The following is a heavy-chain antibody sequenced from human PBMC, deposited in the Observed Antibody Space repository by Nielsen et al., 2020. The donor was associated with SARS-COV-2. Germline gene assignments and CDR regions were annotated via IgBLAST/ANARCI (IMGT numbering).Heavy chain of an antibody. CDR2: INHSGST. D-gene: IGHD6-6*01. J-gene: IGHJ1*01. CDR1: GGSISDDY. Sequence: SETLSLTCTVSGGSISDDYWSWIRQPPGKGLEWIGEINHSGSTNHNPSLKSRVTISVDTSKNQFSLKLSSVTAADTAVYYCARPKYPLGAARKEYFQHWGQGTLVTVSS. CDR3: ARPKYPLGAARKEYFQH. V-gene: IGHV4-34*01.